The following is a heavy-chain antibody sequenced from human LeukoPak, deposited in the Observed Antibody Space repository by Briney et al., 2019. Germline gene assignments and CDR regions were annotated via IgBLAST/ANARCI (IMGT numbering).Heavy chain of an antibody. D-gene: IGHD6-6*01. CDR1: SGSISTYY. Sequence: SETLSLTCTVSSGSISTYYWNWIRQPPGKGLEWIGSVYYSGSTNYNPSLKSRVTISVDTSKNRFSPKLSSVTAADTAVFYCARGGSRSYTSSTLDYWGQGTLVTVSS. J-gene: IGHJ4*02. CDR2: VYYSGST. CDR3: ARGGSRSYTSSTLDY. V-gene: IGHV4-59*01.